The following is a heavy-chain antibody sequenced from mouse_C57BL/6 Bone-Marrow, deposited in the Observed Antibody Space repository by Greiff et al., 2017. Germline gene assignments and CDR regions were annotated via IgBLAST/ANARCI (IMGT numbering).Heavy chain of an antibody. CDR2: IYPRSGNT. CDR3: ARKLRAY. CDR1: GYTFTSYG. J-gene: IGHJ3*01. Sequence: VQLQQSGAELARPGASVKLSCKASGYTFTSYGISWVKQRTGQGLEWIGEIYPRSGNTYYNEKFKGKATRTADKSSSTAYMELRSLTSEDSAVYFCARKLRAYWGQGTLVTVSA. D-gene: IGHD1-1*01. V-gene: IGHV1-81*01.